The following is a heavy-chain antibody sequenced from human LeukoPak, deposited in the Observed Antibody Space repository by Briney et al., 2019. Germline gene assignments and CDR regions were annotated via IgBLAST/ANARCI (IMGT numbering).Heavy chain of an antibody. J-gene: IGHJ4*02. V-gene: IGHV5-51*01. D-gene: IGHD2-2*01. CDR3: ARRYCSSTSCNPYFFDY. Sequence: GESLKISCKGSGYSFTSYWIGWVRQMPGKGLEWMGIISPGDSDARYSPSFQGQVTISADKSISTAYLRWSRLKASDTAMYYCARRYCSSTSCNPYFFDYWGQGTLVTVSS. CDR2: ISPGDSDA. CDR1: GYSFTSYW.